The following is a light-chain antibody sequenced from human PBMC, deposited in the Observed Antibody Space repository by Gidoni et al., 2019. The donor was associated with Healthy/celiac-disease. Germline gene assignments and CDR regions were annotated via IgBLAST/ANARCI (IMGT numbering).Light chain of an antibody. CDR2: EFS. J-gene: IGLJ2*01. CDR1: SSDVGGFNY. Sequence: QSALTPPPSASGSPGKSVTISCTGTSSDVGGFNYVSWYQQHPGKAPKLMIYEFSNPPSGVPARFSGSKSGNTASLTVSVLQAEDEADYYCSSYASSNNTVVFGGGTTLTVL. V-gene: IGLV2-8*01. CDR3: SSYASSNNTVV.